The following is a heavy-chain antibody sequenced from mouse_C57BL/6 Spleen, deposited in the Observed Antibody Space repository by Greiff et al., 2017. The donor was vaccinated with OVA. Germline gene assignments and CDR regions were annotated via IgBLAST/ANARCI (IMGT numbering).Heavy chain of an antibody. CDR1: GYSFTTYA. V-gene: IGHV10-1*01. CDR2: ISSKNNNYAT. J-gene: IGHJ2*01. Sequence: EVQLMESGGGLVQPKASLKLSCAASGYSFTTYAMHWVRQAPGQGLEWIARISSKNNNYATDYADSVKDRFTISRDDSESMLYLQMNDVKAGDTAMYYCVRGDYWGQGTTLTVSS. CDR3: VRGDY.